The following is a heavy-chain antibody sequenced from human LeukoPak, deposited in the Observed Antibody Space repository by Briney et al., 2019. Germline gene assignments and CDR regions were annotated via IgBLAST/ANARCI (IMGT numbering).Heavy chain of an antibody. Sequence: PGGSLRLSCAASGFTFSGSAMHWVRQASGKGLEWVGRIRSKANSYATAYAASVKGRFTISRDDSKNTAYLQMNSLKTEDTAVYYCTRCPRDINDAFDIWGQGTMVTVSS. V-gene: IGHV3-73*01. CDR1: GFTFSGSA. CDR2: IRSKANSYAT. CDR3: TRCPRDINDAFDI. J-gene: IGHJ3*02.